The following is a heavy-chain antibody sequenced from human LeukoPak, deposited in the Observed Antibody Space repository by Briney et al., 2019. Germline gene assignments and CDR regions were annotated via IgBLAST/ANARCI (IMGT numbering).Heavy chain of an antibody. CDR2: ISGSGGST. J-gene: IGHJ4*02. V-gene: IGHV3-23*01. CDR3: AKGGNRGYSYGSFDY. D-gene: IGHD5-18*01. CDR1: GFTFSSYA. Sequence: PGGSLRLSCAASGFTFSSYAMSWVRQAPGKGLEWVSAISGSGGSTYYADSVKGRFTISRDNSKNTLYLQMNSLRAEDTAVYYCAKGGNRGYSYGSFDYWGQGTLVTASS.